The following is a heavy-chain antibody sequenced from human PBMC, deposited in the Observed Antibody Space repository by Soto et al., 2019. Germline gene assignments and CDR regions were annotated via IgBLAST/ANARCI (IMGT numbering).Heavy chain of an antibody. CDR2: INSDGSST. CDR1: GFTFSSYW. CDR3: ARVDFSGSYSYFDY. V-gene: IGHV3-74*01. Sequence: EVQLVESGGGLVQPGGSLRPSCAASGFTFSSYWMHWVRQAPGKGLVWVSRINSDGSSTSYADSVKGRFTISRDNAKNTLYLQMNSLRAEDTAVYYCARVDFSGSYSYFDYWGQGTLVTVSS. J-gene: IGHJ4*02. D-gene: IGHD1-26*01.